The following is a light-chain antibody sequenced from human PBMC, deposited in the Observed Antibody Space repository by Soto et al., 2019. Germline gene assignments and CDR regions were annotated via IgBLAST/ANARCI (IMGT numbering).Light chain of an antibody. CDR1: QSVRRY. CDR3: QQRNNLPPIP. Sequence: ATLTLYPRERATLSCGASQSVRRYLAWYQQKPGQAPRLLTYDASTRATGIPARFSGSGSETDFTLTITSLEPEDFAVYYCQQRNNLPPIPFAQGTRLEIK. CDR2: DAS. V-gene: IGKV3-11*01. J-gene: IGKJ5*01.